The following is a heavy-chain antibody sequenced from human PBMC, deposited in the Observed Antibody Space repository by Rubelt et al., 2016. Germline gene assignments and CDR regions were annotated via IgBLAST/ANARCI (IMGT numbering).Heavy chain of an antibody. Sequence: GPGLVKPSETLSLTCTVSGGSISSSSYYWGWIRQPPGKGLEWIGSIYYSGSTYYNPSLKSRVTISVDTSKNQFSLKLSSVTAADTAVYYCARLSRSISRAAADYGGQGTLVTVSS. D-gene: IGHD6-13*01. CDR1: GGSISSSSYY. CDR2: IYYSGST. V-gene: IGHV4-39*01. J-gene: IGHJ4*02. CDR3: ARLSRSISRAAADY.